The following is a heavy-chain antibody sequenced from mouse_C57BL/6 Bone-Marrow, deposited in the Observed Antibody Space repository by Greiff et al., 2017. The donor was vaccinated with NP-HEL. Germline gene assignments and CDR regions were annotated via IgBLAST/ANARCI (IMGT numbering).Heavy chain of an antibody. CDR3: AINWHFDY. V-gene: IGHV1-82*01. J-gene: IGHJ2*01. CDR1: GYAFSSSW. CDR2: IYPGDGDT. D-gene: IGHD4-1*01. Sequence: VKVVESGPELVKPGASVKISCKASGYAFSSSWMNWVKQRPGKGLEWIGRIYPGDGDTNYNGKFKGKATLTADKSSSTAYMQLSSLTSEDSAVYFCAINWHFDYWGQGTTLTVSS.